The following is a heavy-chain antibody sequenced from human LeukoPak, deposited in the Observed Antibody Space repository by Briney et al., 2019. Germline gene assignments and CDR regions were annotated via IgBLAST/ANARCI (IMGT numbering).Heavy chain of an antibody. V-gene: IGHV3-23*01. J-gene: IGHJ5*02. CDR3: AKDLAVIVVVDFDP. CDR2: ISGSGGST. CDR1: GFTFSSYS. D-gene: IGHD2-15*01. Sequence: GGSLRLSCAASGFTFSSYSMNWVRQAPGKGLEWVSAISGSGGSTYYADSVKGRFTISRDNSKNTLYLQMNSLRAEDTAVYYCAKDLAVIVVVDFDPWGQGTLVTVSS.